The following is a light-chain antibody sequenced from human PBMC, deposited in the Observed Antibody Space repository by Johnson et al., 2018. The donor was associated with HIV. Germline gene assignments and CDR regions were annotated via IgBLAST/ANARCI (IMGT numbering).Light chain of an antibody. V-gene: IGLV1-51*01. CDR1: SSNIGNYF. Sequence: QSMLTQPPSVSAAPGQRVNISCSGRSSNIGNYFVSWYQQLPGAAPKLLIYDNYKRPSGIPDRFSGSRSGTSATLGITGLQTGDEADYYCATWDTSPNSEGIFGTGTKVTVL. CDR2: DNY. CDR3: ATWDTSPNSEGI. J-gene: IGLJ1*01.